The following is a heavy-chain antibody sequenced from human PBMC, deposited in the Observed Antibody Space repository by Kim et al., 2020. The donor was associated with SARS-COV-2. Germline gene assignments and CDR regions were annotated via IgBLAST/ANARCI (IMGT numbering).Heavy chain of an antibody. CDR3: ARDGGGRRYYFGY. Sequence: GGSLRLSCAASGFTFSSYGMHWVRQAPGKGLEWVAVIWYDGSNKYYADSVKGRFTISRDNSKNTLYLQMNSLRAEDTAVYYCARDGGGRRYYFGYWGQGTLVTVSS. V-gene: IGHV3-33*08. D-gene: IGHD2-21*01. CDR1: GFTFSSYG. CDR2: IWYDGSNK. J-gene: IGHJ4*02.